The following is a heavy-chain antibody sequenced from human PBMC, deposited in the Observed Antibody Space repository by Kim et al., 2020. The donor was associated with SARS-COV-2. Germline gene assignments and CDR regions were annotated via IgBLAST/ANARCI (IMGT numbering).Heavy chain of an antibody. CDR2: INHSGST. V-gene: IGHV4-34*01. D-gene: IGHD3-10*01. CDR1: GGSFSGYY. CDR3: ARRGNYYYGSGSYAYNWFDP. Sequence: SETLSLTCAVYGGSFSGYYWSWIRQPPGKGLEWIGEINHSGSTNYNPSLKSRVTISVDTSKNQFSLKLSSVTAADTAVYYCARRGNYYYGSGSYAYNWFDPWGQGTLVTVSS. J-gene: IGHJ5*02.